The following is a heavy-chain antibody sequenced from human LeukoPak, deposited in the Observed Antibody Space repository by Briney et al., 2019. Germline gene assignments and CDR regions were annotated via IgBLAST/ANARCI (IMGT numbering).Heavy chain of an antibody. CDR3: ARMPAAADYCYYYMDV. V-gene: IGHV4-59*01. D-gene: IGHD2-2*01. CDR1: GGSISSYY. CDR2: IYYSGST. Sequence: SETLSLTCTVSGGSISSYYWSWIRQPPGKGLEWIGYIYYSGSTNYNPSLKSRVTISVDTSKNQFSLKLSSVTAADTAVYYCARMPAAADYCYYYMDVWGKGTTVTVSS. J-gene: IGHJ6*03.